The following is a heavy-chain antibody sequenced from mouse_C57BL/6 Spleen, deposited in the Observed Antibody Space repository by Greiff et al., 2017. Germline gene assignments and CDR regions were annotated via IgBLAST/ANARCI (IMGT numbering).Heavy chain of an antibody. V-gene: IGHV1-52*01. J-gene: IGHJ4*01. CDR1: GYTFTSYW. Sequence: QVQLQQPGAELVRPGSSVKLSCKASGYTFTSYWMHWVKQRPIQGLEWIGNIDPSDSETHYNQKFKDKATLTVDKSSSTAYMQRSSLTSEDSAVYYCARYRDGDAMDYWGQGTSVTVSS. CDR2: IDPSDSET. CDR3: ARYRDGDAMDY. D-gene: IGHD3-3*01.